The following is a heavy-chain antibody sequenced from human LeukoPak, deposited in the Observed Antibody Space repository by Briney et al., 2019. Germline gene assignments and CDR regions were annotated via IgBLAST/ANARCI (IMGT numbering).Heavy chain of an antibody. D-gene: IGHD3-3*01. CDR2: ISGSDGST. CDR3: ARGLNVRITVFGVVTNAFDI. CDR1: GFTFSRYA. J-gene: IGHJ3*02. V-gene: IGHV3-23*01. Sequence: GGSLRLSCAASGFTFSRYAMSWVRQAPGKGLEWVSAISGSDGSTYYADSVKGRFTISRDNSKNTLYLQMNSLRAEDTAVYYCARGLNVRITVFGVVTNAFDIWGQGTMVTVSS.